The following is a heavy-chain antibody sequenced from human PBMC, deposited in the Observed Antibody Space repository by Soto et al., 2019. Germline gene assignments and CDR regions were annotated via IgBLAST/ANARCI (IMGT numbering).Heavy chain of an antibody. D-gene: IGHD3-9*01. J-gene: IGHJ3*02. CDR1: GFTFGDYA. Sequence: PGGSLRLSSTASGFTFGDYARSWFRQAPGKGLEWVGFIRSKAYGGTTEYAASVKGRFTISRDDSKSIAYLQMNSLKTEDTAVYYCTRDQPRYYDTQGPYDAFDIWGQGTMVTVSS. V-gene: IGHV3-49*03. CDR3: TRDQPRYYDTQGPYDAFDI. CDR2: IRSKAYGGTT.